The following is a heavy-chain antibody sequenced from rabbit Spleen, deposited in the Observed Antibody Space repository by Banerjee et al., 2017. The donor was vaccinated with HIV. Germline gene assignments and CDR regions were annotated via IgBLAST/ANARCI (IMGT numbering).Heavy chain of an antibody. V-gene: IGHV1S40*01. CDR2: IYTGSGST. D-gene: IGHD8-1*01. J-gene: IGHJ4*01. CDR3: AISYPHSSYGFNL. Sequence: QSLEESGGDLVKPGASLTLTCTASGFDLSSCYYICWVRQAPGKGLEWIACIYTGSGSTYYASWAKGRFPISKTSSTTVTLQMTRLTAADTAPYFCAISYPHSSYGFNLLGPGTLVTV. CDR1: GFDLSSCYY.